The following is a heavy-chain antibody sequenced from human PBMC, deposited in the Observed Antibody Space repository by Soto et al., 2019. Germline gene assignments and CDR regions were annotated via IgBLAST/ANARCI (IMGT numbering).Heavy chain of an antibody. CDR2: ISYDGSNK. J-gene: IGHJ4*02. CDR1: GFTFSSYG. V-gene: IGHV3-30*18. D-gene: IGHD3-22*01. Sequence: GGSLRLSCAASGFTFSSYGMHWVRQAPGKGLEWVAVISYDGSNKYYADSVKGRFTISRDNSKNTLYLQMNSLRAEVTAVYYCAKDYYYDSSGYLDYWGQGTLVTVSS. CDR3: AKDYYYDSSGYLDY.